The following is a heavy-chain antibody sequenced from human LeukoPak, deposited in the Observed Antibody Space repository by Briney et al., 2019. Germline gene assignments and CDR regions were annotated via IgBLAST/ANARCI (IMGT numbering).Heavy chain of an antibody. CDR1: GFTFSSYS. V-gene: IGHV3-23*01. CDR2: MSGSGGST. CDR3: ARARHGDYVSWFDP. D-gene: IGHD4-17*01. Sequence: GRSLRLSCAASGFTFSSYSMSSVRQQAGKGLEWVSAMSGSGGSTNYADSVKGRFTISRDNAKNTLYLRMNSRTAEDMAVYYCARARHGDYVSWFDPWGQGTLVTVSS. J-gene: IGHJ5*02.